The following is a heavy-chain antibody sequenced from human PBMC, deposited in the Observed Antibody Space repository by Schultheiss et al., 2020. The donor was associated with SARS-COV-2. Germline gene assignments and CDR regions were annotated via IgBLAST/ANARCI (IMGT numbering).Heavy chain of an antibody. Sequence: SETLSLTCAVYGGSSSGCCWSWIRQPPGKGLEWIGEINHSVSTNYNTSLQSRVTISVDTSKNQFSLKLSSVTAADTAVYYCAREGQVVGATVPYWGQGTLVTVSS. CDR1: GGSSSGCC. D-gene: IGHD1-26*01. J-gene: IGHJ4*02. V-gene: IGHV4-34*01. CDR3: AREGQVVGATVPY. CDR2: INHSVST.